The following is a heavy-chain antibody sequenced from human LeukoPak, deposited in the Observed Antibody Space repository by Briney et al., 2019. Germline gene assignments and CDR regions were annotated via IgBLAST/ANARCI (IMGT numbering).Heavy chain of an antibody. J-gene: IGHJ4*02. Sequence: GGSLRLSCAASGFTFSSYGMSWVRQAPGKGLEWVSAISGSGGSTYYADSVKGRFTISRDNSKNTLYLQMNGLRAEDTAIYYCAKVMAGTAGFYDYWGQGTLVTVSS. CDR3: AKVMAGTAGFYDY. D-gene: IGHD6-19*01. CDR2: ISGSGGST. V-gene: IGHV3-23*01. CDR1: GFTFSSYG.